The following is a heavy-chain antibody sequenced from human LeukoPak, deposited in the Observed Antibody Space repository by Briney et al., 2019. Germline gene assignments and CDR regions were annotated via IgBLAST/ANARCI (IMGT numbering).Heavy chain of an antibody. V-gene: IGHV3-48*04. CDR2: ISSSGSTI. CDR1: GFTFSSYA. CDR3: AREGPYDFWSGYLGDDAFDI. Sequence: AGGSLRLSCAASGFTFSSYAMSWVRQAPGKGLEWLSHISSSGSTIYYADSVKGRFTISRDNAKNALVLQINSLRAEDTAVYYCAREGPYDFWSGYLGDDAFDIWGQGTMVTVSS. D-gene: IGHD3-3*01. J-gene: IGHJ3*02.